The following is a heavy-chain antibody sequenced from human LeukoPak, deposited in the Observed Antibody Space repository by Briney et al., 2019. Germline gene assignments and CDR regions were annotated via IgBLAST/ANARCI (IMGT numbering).Heavy chain of an antibody. CDR2: VYTTGNT. D-gene: IGHD6-13*01. Sequence: SETLSLICTVSGASMSDSYWIWIRQPAGKELEWIGRVYTTGNTNYNPSLKSRVTMSVDTSENQFSLTLSSVTAADTAVYYCARQESRQIGAAYYFHYYMDVWGKGTTVTVSS. J-gene: IGHJ6*03. CDR3: ARQESRQIGAAYYFHYYMDV. CDR1: GASMSDSY. V-gene: IGHV4-4*07.